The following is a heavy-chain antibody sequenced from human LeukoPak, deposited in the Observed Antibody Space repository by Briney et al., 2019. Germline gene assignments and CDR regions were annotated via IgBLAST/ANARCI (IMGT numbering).Heavy chain of an antibody. CDR1: GGSISSGSYY. V-gene: IGHV4-39*07. Sequence: SETLSLTCTVSGGSISSGSYYWGWIRQPPGKGLEWIGSIYSSDGSTYYNPSLKSRVTISVDTSKNQFSLKLSSVTAADTAVYYCARVTQQWPHYYFDYWGKGTLVTVSS. J-gene: IGHJ4*01. CDR3: ARVTQQWPHYYFDY. CDR2: IYSSDGST. D-gene: IGHD6-19*01.